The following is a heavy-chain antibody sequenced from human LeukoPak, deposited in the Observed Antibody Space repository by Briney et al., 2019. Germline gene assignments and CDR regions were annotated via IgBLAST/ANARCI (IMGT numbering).Heavy chain of an antibody. CDR3: ARPNYVYDY. CDR2: INSDGTTT. J-gene: IGHJ4*02. CDR1: GFSFSGSW. V-gene: IGHV3-74*01. Sequence: QAGGSLRLSCAASGFSFSGSWMDWVRQAPGKGLVWVSHINSDGTTTYYADSVKGRFTISRDNARNTVFLQMSNLRAEDTAVYYCARPNYVYDYWGLGTMVTVSS. D-gene: IGHD1-7*01.